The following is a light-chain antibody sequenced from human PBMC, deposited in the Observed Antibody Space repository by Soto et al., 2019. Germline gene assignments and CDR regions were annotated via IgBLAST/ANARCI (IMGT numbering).Light chain of an antibody. CDR3: QQYYTART. V-gene: IGKV4-1*01. Sequence: DIVMTQSPDSLAVSLVERATINCKSSQTVLYSSNNKNYLAWYQQKPGQPPKLLIYWASARESGVPDRFTGSGSGTDFTLTISSLQAEDVAVYYCQQYYTARTLGQGTKVDIK. CDR1: QTVLYSSNNKNY. CDR2: WAS. J-gene: IGKJ1*01.